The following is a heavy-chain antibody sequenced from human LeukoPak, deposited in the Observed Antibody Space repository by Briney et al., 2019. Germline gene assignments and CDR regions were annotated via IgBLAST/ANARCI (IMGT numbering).Heavy chain of an antibody. V-gene: IGHV4-34*01. D-gene: IGHD6-19*01. CDR1: GGSFSGYY. CDR3: ARDPSSGSYDY. CDR2: INHSGST. Sequence: SETLSLTCAVYGGSFSGYYWSWIRQPPGKGLEWIGEINHSGSTNYNPSLKSRVTIPVDTSKNQFSLKLSSVTAADTAVYYCARDPSSGSYDYWGQGTLVTVSS. J-gene: IGHJ4*02.